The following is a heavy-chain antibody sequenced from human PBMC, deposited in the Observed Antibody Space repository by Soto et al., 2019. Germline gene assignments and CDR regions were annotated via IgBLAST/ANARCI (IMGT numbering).Heavy chain of an antibody. CDR2: IYSGGST. V-gene: IGHV3-66*01. D-gene: IGHD3-10*01. CDR1: GFTVSSNY. Sequence: EVQLVESGGGLVQPGGSLRLSCAASGFTVSSNYMSWVRQAPGKGLEWVSVIYSGGSTYYADSVKGRFTISRDNSKNTLYLQMNSLRAEQTAVYYCARGRNYCGSGSYYPHYYSYYMDLWGKGTTVTVSS. J-gene: IGHJ6*03. CDR3: ARGRNYCGSGSYYPHYYSYYMDL.